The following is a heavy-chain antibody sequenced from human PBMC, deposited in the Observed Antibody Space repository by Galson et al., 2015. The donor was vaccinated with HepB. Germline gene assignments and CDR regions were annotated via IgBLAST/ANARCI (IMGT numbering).Heavy chain of an antibody. CDR1: GFTFSSYW. CDR3: ARDRSRYDFWSGYYTSIESMGRWY. CDR2: IKQDGSEK. D-gene: IGHD3-3*01. V-gene: IGHV3-7*03. J-gene: IGHJ4*02. Sequence: SLRLSCAASGFTFSSYWMSWVRQAPGKGLEWVANIKQDGSEKYYVDSVKGRFTISRDNAKNSLYLQMNSLRAEDTAVYYCARDRSRYDFWSGYYTSIESMGRWYWGQGTLVTVSS.